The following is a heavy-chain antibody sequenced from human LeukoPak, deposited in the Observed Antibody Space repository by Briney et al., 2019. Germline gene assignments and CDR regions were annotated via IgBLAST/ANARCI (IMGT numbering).Heavy chain of an antibody. CDR2: IYHSGRT. CDR3: ARVAREYCSGGSCYPLPADSPRYYYYYGMDV. D-gene: IGHD2-15*01. CDR1: GGSISSGGYY. J-gene: IGHJ6*02. V-gene: IGHV4-30-2*01. Sequence: PSQTLSLTCIVSGGSISSGGYYWSWIRQPPGKGLEWIGYIYHSGRTNNNPSLKSRVTIFVDRSKNQFSLKLTSVTAADTAVYYCARVAREYCSGGSCYPLPADSPRYYYYYGMDVWGQGTTVTVSS.